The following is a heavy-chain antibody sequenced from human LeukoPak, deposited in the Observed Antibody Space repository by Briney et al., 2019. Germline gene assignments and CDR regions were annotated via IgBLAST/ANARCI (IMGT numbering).Heavy chain of an antibody. CDR3: ARGPTPAVAGSYYFDY. Sequence: SETLSLTCAVYGGSFSGYYWSWIRQPPGKGLAWIGEINHSGSTNYNPSLKSRVTISVDTSKNQFSLKLSSVTAADTAVYYCARGPTPAVAGSYYFDYWGQGTLVTVSS. V-gene: IGHV4-34*01. D-gene: IGHD6-19*01. CDR1: GGSFSGYY. J-gene: IGHJ4*02. CDR2: INHSGST.